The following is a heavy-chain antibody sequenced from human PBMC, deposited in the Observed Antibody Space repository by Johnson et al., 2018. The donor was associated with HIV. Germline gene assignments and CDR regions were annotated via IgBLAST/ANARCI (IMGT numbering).Heavy chain of an antibody. J-gene: IGHJ3*02. D-gene: IGHD3/OR15-3a*01. CDR1: GFTFSIYW. CDR3: APWTAI. V-gene: IGHV3-7*05. CDR2: INRDGSEK. Sequence: VQLVESGGGLVQSGGSLGLSCAATGFTFSIYWMAWVRQAPGKGLEWVANINRDGSEKYYVDSVKGRFTISRDNTNNSLYLQMNSLRAEDTAVYYCAPWTAIWGQGTMVTVSS.